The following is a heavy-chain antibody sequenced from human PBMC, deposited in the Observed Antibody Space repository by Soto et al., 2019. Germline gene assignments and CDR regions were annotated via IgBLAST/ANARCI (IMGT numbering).Heavy chain of an antibody. J-gene: IGHJ6*02. CDR2: ISAYNGNT. Sequence: ASVKVSCKASGYTFTSYGISWVRQAPGQGLEWMGWISAYNGNTNYAQKLQGRVTTTTDTSTSTAYMELRSLRSDDTAVYYCAREGGYSGYDLYYYYGMDVWGQGTTVTVSS. V-gene: IGHV1-18*01. CDR3: AREGGYSGYDLYYYYGMDV. CDR1: GYTFTSYG. D-gene: IGHD5-12*01.